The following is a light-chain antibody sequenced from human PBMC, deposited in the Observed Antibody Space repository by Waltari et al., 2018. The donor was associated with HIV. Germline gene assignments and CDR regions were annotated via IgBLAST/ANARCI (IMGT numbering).Light chain of an antibody. CDR3: SAWDSNLMAWV. V-gene: IGLV10-54*01. Sequence: QAGLTQPPSLSEDLRQNATITCPGNNNTVGYQGTLCLKQQRGRPPKVTFYRNTVRPAGIPDRIFAARSGNTASLTITGLQSEDEAYYYCSAWDSNLMAWVFGGGTHLTV. J-gene: IGLJ3*02. CDR1: NNTVGYQG. CDR2: RNT.